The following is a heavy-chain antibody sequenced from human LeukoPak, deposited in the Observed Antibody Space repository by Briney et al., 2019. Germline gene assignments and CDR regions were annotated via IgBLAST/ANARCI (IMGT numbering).Heavy chain of an antibody. CDR3: ARGPHDGWYGYRAIDY. CDR1: GGSFSGYY. J-gene: IGHJ4*02. D-gene: IGHD6-19*01. V-gene: IGHV4-34*01. CDR2: INHSGST. Sequence: ASETLSLTCAVYGGSFSGYYWSWIRQPPGKGLEWIGEINHSGSTNYNPSLKSRVTISVDTSKNQFSLKLSSVTAADTAVYYCARGPHDGWYGYRAIDYWGQGTLVTVSS.